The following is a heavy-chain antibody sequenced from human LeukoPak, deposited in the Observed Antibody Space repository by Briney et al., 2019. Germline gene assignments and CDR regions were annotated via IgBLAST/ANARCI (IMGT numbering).Heavy chain of an antibody. J-gene: IGHJ4*02. CDR2: MSPNSGNT. CDR1: GYTFTSYD. D-gene: IGHD3-22*01. CDR3: ARTPPDTTGYYS. Sequence: ASVKVSCKASGYTFTSYDINWVRQATGQGLEWMGWMSPNSGNTGYAQKFQGRVTMTRNISISTAYMELGSLESEDTAVYYCARTPPDTTGYYSWGQGTLVTVSS. V-gene: IGHV1-8*01.